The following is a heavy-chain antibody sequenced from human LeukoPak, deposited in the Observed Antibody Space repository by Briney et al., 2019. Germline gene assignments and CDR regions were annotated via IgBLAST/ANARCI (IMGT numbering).Heavy chain of an antibody. CDR1: GFTFSNAW. J-gene: IGHJ4*02. CDR2: IKSKTDGGTT. CDR3: TTDPTVVVTALPLSY. V-gene: IGHV3-15*07. D-gene: IGHD2-21*02. Sequence: GGSLRLSCAASGFTFSNAWMNWVRQAPGKGLEWVGRIKSKTDGGTTDYAAPVKGRFTISRDDSKNTLYLQMNSLKTEDTAVYYCTTDPTVVVTALPLSYWGQGTLVTVSS.